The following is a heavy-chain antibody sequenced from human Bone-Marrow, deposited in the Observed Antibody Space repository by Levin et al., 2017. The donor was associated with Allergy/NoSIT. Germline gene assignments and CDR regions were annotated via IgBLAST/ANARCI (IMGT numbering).Heavy chain of an antibody. J-gene: IGHJ5*02. CDR3: ARDASVVVTGGGWFDP. V-gene: IGHV3-30*04. CDR2: ISYDGSNK. CDR1: GFTFSSYA. Sequence: GESLKISCAASGFTFSSYAMHWVRQAPGKGLEWVAVISYDGSNKYYADSVKGRFTISRDNSKNTLYLQMNSLRAEDTAVYYCARDASVVVTGGGWFDPWGQGTLVTVSS. D-gene: IGHD2-21*02.